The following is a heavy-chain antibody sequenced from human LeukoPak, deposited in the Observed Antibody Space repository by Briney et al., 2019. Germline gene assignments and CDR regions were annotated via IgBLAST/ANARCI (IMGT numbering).Heavy chain of an antibody. CDR1: GGSFSGYY. J-gene: IGHJ4*02. V-gene: IGHV4-34*01. CDR3: ARGATADYYDSSGYYVGGSDY. D-gene: IGHD3-22*01. Sequence: SETLSLTCAVYGGSFSGYYWSWIRQPPGKGLEWMGEINHSGSTNYNPSLKSRVTISVGTSKNQSSLKLSSVTAADTAVYYCARGATADYYDSSGYYVGGSDYWGQGTLVTVSS. CDR2: INHSGST.